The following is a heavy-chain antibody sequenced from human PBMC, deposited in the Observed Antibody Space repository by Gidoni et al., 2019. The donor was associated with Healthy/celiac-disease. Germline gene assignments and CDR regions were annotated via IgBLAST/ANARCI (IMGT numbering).Heavy chain of an antibody. CDR1: GFTFSYYY. J-gene: IGHJ6*02. V-gene: IGHV3-11*06. CDR3: ARSLGEDGSGSYYYYYGMDV. D-gene: IGHD3-10*01. Sequence: QVQLVESGGGLVKPGGSLRLSCAASGFTFSYYYLRWIRQAPGKGLEWVSYISRSSSYTNYEDSVKGRFTISRDNAKNSLYLQMNSLRAEDTAVYYCARSLGEDGSGSYYYYYGMDVWGQGTTVTVSS. CDR2: ISRSSSYT.